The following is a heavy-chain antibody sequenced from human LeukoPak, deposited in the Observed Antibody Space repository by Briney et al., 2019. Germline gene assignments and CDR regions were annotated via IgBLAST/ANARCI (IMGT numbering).Heavy chain of an antibody. CDR1: GFTFRCYS. V-gene: IGHV3-23*01. J-gene: IGHJ4*02. Sequence: GGSLRLSCVASGFTFRCYSMSWVRQAPGKGLEWVSSFGGSGGYTNYADSVMGRFTISRDDSKSTLYLHMHSLRAEDTALYYCAKRSAAISGHFDSWGQGTLVTVSS. CDR3: AKRSAAISGHFDS. CDR2: FGGSGGYT. D-gene: IGHD6-13*01.